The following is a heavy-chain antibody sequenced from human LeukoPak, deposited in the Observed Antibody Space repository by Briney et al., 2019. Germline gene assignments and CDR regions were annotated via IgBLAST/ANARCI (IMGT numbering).Heavy chain of an antibody. J-gene: IGHJ3*02. D-gene: IGHD6-19*01. Sequence: GESLKISCNGSGYSFTSNWISWLRQMPGKGLEWMGRIDPSDSHINYSPSFQGHVTISVDKSISTAYLQWSSLKASDTAMYYCPRTGYSCGWYGSFDIWGQGTLVTVSS. CDR3: PRTGYSCGWYGSFDI. V-gene: IGHV5-10-1*01. CDR1: GYSFTSNW. CDR2: IDPSDSHI.